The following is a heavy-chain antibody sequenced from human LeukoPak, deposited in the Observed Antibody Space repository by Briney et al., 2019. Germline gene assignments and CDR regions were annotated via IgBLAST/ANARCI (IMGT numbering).Heavy chain of an antibody. V-gene: IGHV6-1*01. CDR1: GDSVSSNNGA. CDR2: TYYRSKWYN. D-gene: IGHD6-19*01. CDR3: ARDEGNTGWYTFDY. J-gene: IGHJ4*02. Sequence: SQTPSLTCVISGDSVSSNNGAWNWIRQSPSRGLEWLGRTYYRSKWYNDYAVSMKGRITINPDTSKNQFSLQLNSVTPEDTAVYYCARDEGNTGWYTFDYWGQGTLVTVSS.